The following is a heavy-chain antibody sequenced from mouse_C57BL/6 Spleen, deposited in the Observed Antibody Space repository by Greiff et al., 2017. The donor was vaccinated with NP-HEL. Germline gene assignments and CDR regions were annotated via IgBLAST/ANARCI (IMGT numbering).Heavy chain of an antibody. CDR2: IDPSDSYT. V-gene: IGHV1-50*01. J-gene: IGHJ2*01. CDR3: ARSRQLRLPDY. D-gene: IGHD3-2*02. CDR1: GYTFTSYW. Sequence: QVQLKQPGAELVKPGASVKLSCKASGYTFTSYWMQWVKQRPGQGLEWIGEIDPSDSYTNYNQKFKGKATLTVDTSSSTAYMQLSSLTSEDSAVYYCARSRQLRLPDYWGQGTTLTVSS.